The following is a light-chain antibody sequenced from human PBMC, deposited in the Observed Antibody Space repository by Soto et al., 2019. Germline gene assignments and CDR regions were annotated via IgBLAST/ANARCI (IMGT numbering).Light chain of an antibody. CDR1: ESISTW. CDR2: KAS. J-gene: IGKJ1*01. Sequence: DIQITPSPSTPSASLGGRVNNTCRATESISTWLAWYQQKPGKAPKLLIYKASNLESGVPSRFSGSGSGTEFTLTISSLQPDDFATYFCQQYDSYWTFGQGTKV. CDR3: QQYDSYWT. V-gene: IGKV1-5*03.